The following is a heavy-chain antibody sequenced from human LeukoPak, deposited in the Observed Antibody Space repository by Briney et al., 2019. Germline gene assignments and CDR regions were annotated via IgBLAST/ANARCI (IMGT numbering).Heavy chain of an antibody. CDR2: MYYSGSA. CDR1: GDSISRNGYY. V-gene: IGHV4-39*01. CDR3: ARHEYGSGSYYPALFDY. D-gene: IGHD3-10*01. J-gene: IGHJ4*02. Sequence: SETLSLTCTVSGDSISRNGYYWGWVRQPPGKGLGWFGSMYYSGSAYYNLTLKSHVTISVDPSNNQLSLRLNSVTAADTSVYSCARHEYGSGSYYPALFDYWGQGTLVTVSS.